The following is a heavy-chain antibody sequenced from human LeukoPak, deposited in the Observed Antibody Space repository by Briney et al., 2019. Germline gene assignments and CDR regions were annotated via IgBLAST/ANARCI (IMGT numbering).Heavy chain of an antibody. V-gene: IGHV3-53*01. CDR3: ARAYYDILTGYYHFDY. J-gene: IGHJ4*02. Sequence: PGGFLRLSCAASGFTVSSNYMSWVRQAPGKGLEWVSVIYSGGSTYYADSVKGRFTISRDNSKNTLYLQMNSLRAEDTAVYYCARAYYDILTGYYHFDYWGQGTLVTVSS. D-gene: IGHD3-9*01. CDR2: IYSGGST. CDR1: GFTVSSNY.